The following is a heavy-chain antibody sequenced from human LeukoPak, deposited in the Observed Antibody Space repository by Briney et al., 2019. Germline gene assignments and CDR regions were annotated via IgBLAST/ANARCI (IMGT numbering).Heavy chain of an antibody. CDR2: INHSGST. CDR1: GGSFSGYY. Sequence: PSETLSLTCAVYGGSFSGYYWSWIRQPPGKGLEWIGEINHSGSTDYNPSLKSRVTISVDTSKNQFSLKLSSVTAADTAVYYCARAAAYCSSTSCYSGLLGSGSYYFDYWGQGTLVTVSS. V-gene: IGHV4-34*01. J-gene: IGHJ4*02. CDR3: ARAAAYCSSTSCYSGLLGSGSYYFDY. D-gene: IGHD2-2*01.